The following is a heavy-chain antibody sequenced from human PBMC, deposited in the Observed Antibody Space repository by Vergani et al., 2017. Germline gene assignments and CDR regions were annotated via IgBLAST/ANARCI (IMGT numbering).Heavy chain of an antibody. V-gene: IGHV1-46*03. Sequence: QVQVVQSGAEVKKSGASVKVSCKTSGYTFSNYYMHWVRQAPGQGLEWMGIINPSGGHTNYAHKFQGRVTMTRDTSPSTVYMELSSLRSEDTAIYHCARGDYGILTCYRYWVQGTLVTVSA. CDR1: GYTFSNYY. D-gene: IGHD3-9*01. J-gene: IGHJ4*02. CDR2: INPSGGHT. CDR3: ARGDYGILTCYRY.